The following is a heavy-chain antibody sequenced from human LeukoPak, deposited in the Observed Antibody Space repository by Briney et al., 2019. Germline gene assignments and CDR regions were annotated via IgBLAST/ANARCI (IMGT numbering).Heavy chain of an antibody. J-gene: IGHJ4*02. Sequence: GGSLRLSCAASGFTFDDYGMSWVRQAPGKVLEWVANIKQDGSEKYYVDSVKGRFTISRDNAKNSLYLQMNSLRAEDTAVYYCARGNLRLPAAMLYWGQGTLVTVSS. CDR2: IKQDGSEK. CDR1: GFTFDDYG. D-gene: IGHD2-2*01. V-gene: IGHV3-7*01. CDR3: ARGNLRLPAAMLY.